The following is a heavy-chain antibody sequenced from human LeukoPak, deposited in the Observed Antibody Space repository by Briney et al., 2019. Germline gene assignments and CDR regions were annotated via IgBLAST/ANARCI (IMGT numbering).Heavy chain of an antibody. Sequence: ASVKVSCKASGYTFTGYYMHWVRQAPGQGLEWMGWINPNSGGTNYAQKFQGWVTMTRDTSISTAYRELSRLRSDDTAVYYCARSAYCTNGVCYRLQLGYWGQGTLVTVSS. D-gene: IGHD2-8*01. CDR2: INPNSGGT. J-gene: IGHJ4*02. V-gene: IGHV1-2*04. CDR3: ARSAYCTNGVCYRLQLGY. CDR1: GYTFTGYY.